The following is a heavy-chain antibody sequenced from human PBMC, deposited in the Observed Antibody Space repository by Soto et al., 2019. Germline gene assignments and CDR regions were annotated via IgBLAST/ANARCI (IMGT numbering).Heavy chain of an antibody. Sequence: QVTLKESGPVLVKPTETLTLRCTVSGVSFTDSEMGLSWIRQPPGQPLEWLAHIDSSGEKSYRTFLKSRLAISKDTAKSQIVLTMTNMDPADTATYYCARRHLAVAVSPWFDPWGQGIPVTVSS. CDR1: GVSFTDSEMG. J-gene: IGHJ5*02. D-gene: IGHD6-19*01. CDR2: IDSSGEK. V-gene: IGHV2-26*01. CDR3: ARRHLAVAVSPWFDP.